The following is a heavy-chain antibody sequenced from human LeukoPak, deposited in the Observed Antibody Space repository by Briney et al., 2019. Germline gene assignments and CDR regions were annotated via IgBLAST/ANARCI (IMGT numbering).Heavy chain of an antibody. D-gene: IGHD3-22*01. CDR3: GKDKTRGGYVGDAFDI. V-gene: IGHV3-30*02. J-gene: IGHJ3*02. CDR1: VFTFNTYR. CDR2: IRYDASNK. Sequence: GGSLRLSCAASVFTFNTYRMHWVRQAPGKRLEWVAFIRYDASNKYYGDSVKGRFTISRDNSKESLYLQKNGLGTEDTCCYLLGKDKTRGGYVGDAFDICGQGTMVIVSS.